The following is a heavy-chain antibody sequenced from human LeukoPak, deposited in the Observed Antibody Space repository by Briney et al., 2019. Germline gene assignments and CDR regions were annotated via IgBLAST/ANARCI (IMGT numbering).Heavy chain of an antibody. CDR1: GYTFTSYG. Sequence: ASVKVSCKASGYTFTSYGISWVRQDPGQGLEWMRWISAYNGNTNYAQKLQGRVTMTTDTSTSTAYMELRSLRSDDTAVYYCAREVAAAAWDYMDVWGKGTTVTDSS. CDR3: AREVAAAAWDYMDV. V-gene: IGHV1-18*01. CDR2: ISAYNGNT. D-gene: IGHD6-13*01. J-gene: IGHJ6*03.